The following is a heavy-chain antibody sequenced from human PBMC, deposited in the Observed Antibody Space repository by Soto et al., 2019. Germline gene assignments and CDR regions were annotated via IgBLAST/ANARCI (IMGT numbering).Heavy chain of an antibody. Sequence: PGGSLRLSCAASGFSFSTYGMHWVRQAPGKGLEWVAFISYDGSNKYYADSVKGRFTISRDNSKNTLYLQMNSLRAEDTAVYYCARDPLWGTAMVLWYFDLWGRGTLVTVSS. D-gene: IGHD5-18*01. V-gene: IGHV3-30*03. CDR2: ISYDGSNK. J-gene: IGHJ2*01. CDR1: GFSFSTYG. CDR3: ARDPLWGTAMVLWYFDL.